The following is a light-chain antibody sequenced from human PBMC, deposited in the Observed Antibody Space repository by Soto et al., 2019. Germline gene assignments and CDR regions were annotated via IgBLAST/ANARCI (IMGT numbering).Light chain of an antibody. CDR2: EVT. J-gene: IGLJ3*02. CDR3: SSSASSNTWV. V-gene: IGLV2-8*01. Sequence: QSALTRPPSASGSPGQSVTISCTGNSSDVGAYNYVSWYQQHAGKAPKLVIYEVTKRPSGVPDRFSGSKSANTASLTVSGLQAEDEADYYCSSSASSNTWVFGGGTKLTVL. CDR1: SSDVGAYNY.